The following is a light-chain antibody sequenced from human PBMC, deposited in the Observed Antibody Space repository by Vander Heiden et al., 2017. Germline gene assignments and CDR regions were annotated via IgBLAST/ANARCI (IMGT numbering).Light chain of an antibody. J-gene: IGKJ1*01. CDR1: QTITTS. CDR2: AAS. V-gene: IGKV1-39*01. CDR3: QQSYSIPWT. Sequence: GDRVTITCRAGQTITTSLNWYQQKPGRAPQFLIYAASRLQGGVPSRFSGSGSGTDFNLTISSLQPGDVATYFCQQSYSIPWTFGQGTKVEIK.